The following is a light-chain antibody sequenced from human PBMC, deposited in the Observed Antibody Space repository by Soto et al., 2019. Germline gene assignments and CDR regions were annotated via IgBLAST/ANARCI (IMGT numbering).Light chain of an antibody. Sequence: QSALTQPASVSGSPGQSITISCTGTSSDVGGYNYVSWYQQHPGKAPKLMIYDVSNRPSGVSNRFPGSKSGNTASLTISGLQDEDEADYYCSSYTSSSTLRVFGGGPKLTVL. V-gene: IGLV2-14*01. CDR1: SSDVGGYNY. CDR3: SSYTSSSTLRV. J-gene: IGLJ2*01. CDR2: DVS.